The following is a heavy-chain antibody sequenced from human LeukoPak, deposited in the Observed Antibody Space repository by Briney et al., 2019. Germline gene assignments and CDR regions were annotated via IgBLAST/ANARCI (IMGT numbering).Heavy chain of an antibody. CDR2: IIPIFGTA. D-gene: IGHD5-12*01. Sequence: GASVKVSCKASGGTFSSYAISWVRQAPGQGLEWMGGIIPIFGTANYAQKFQGRVTITTDESTSTAYMELSSLRSEDTAVYYCVRGAPDSGPPYYYYYYMDVWGKGTTVTVSS. J-gene: IGHJ6*03. CDR1: GGTFSSYA. CDR3: VRGAPDSGPPYYYYYYMDV. V-gene: IGHV1-69*05.